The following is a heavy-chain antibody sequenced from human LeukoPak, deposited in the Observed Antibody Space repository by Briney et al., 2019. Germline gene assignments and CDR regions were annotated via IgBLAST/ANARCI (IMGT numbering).Heavy chain of an antibody. J-gene: IGHJ4*02. Sequence: ASVKVSFKTSGYTFPSYYIHWVRQAPGQGLEWMVRINPSAGNTNYAPKFQGRVTLTRDTSTATVYMELSSLNSKDTAVYYCAIDTGWDFISSVDYWGQGTLVTVSS. D-gene: IGHD3-22*01. CDR2: INPSAGNT. CDR1: GYTFPSYY. V-gene: IGHV1-46*03. CDR3: AIDTGWDFISSVDY.